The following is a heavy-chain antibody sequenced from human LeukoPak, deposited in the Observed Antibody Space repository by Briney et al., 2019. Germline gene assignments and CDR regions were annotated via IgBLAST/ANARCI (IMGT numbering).Heavy chain of an antibody. V-gene: IGHV4-31*03. J-gene: IGHJ4*02. CDR1: GGSISSGGYY. D-gene: IGHD1-26*01. CDR3: AGDRNWELAFDY. Sequence: SETLSLTCTVSGGSISSGGYYWSWIRQHPGKGLEWIGYIYYSGSTYYNPSLKSRVTISVDTSKNQFSLKLSSVTAADTAVYYCAGDRNWELAFDYWGQGTLVTVSS. CDR2: IYYSGST.